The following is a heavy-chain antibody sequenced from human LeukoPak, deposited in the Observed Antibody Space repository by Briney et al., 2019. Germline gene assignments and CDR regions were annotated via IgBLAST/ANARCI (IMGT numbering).Heavy chain of an antibody. V-gene: IGHV1-2*02. CDR1: GYTFTGYY. CDR3: ARDRIDSSGSPFDP. D-gene: IGHD3-22*01. J-gene: IGHJ5*02. Sequence: GASVKVSCKASGYTFTGYYMHWVRQAPGQGLEWMGWINPNSGGTKYAQKFQGRVTMTRDTSISTAYMELSRLRSDDTAVYYCARDRIDSSGSPFDPWGQGTLVAVSS. CDR2: INPNSGGT.